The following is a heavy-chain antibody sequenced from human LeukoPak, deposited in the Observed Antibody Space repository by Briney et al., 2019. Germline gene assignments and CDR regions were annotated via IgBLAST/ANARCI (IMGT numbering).Heavy chain of an antibody. D-gene: IGHD3-3*01. CDR1: GYTFTSYG. V-gene: IGHV1-18*01. CDR2: ISAYNGNT. J-gene: IGHJ5*02. CDR3: ARGNNYDFWSGYYRFDP. Sequence: ASVKVSCKASGYTFTSYGISLVRHAPGQGLEWMGWISAYNGNTNYAQKLQCRVTMTTDTSTSTAYMELRSLRSDDTAVYYCARGNNYDFWSGYYRFDPWGQGTPVTVSS.